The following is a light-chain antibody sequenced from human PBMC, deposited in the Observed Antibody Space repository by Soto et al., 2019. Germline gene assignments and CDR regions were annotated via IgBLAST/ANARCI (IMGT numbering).Light chain of an antibody. CDR3: QQYFSTPPT. CDR2: WAS. CDR1: HIVLYSSNNNKY. V-gene: IGKV4-1*01. Sequence: DIVMTQSPDSLAFSLGERATINWKSSHIVLYSSNNNKYLDWYQQKXGKPPKXXXYWASTRESGVPERFSGSGSGTDFTLTISSLQAEDVEVYYCQQYFSTPPTFGPGTKVDIK. J-gene: IGKJ3*01.